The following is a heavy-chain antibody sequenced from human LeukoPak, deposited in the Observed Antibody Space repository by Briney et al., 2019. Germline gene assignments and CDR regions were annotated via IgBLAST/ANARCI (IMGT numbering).Heavy chain of an antibody. D-gene: IGHD6-13*01. J-gene: IGHJ4*02. V-gene: IGHV1-2*02. CDR3: ARGDGYSSTRPFDY. CDR1: GYTFTGYY. CDR2: INPNNGGT. Sequence: ASVKVSCKASGYTFTGYYIHWVRQAPGQGLEWMGWINPNNGGTNYAQKFLGRVTLTRDTSITTANMELTSLSSDDTAFYYCARGDGYSSTRPFDYWGQGSVVTVSS.